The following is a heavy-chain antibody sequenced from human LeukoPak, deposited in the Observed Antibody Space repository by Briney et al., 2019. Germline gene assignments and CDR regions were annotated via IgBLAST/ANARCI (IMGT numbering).Heavy chain of an antibody. CDR3: ARDFRGGYSYGYYFDY. D-gene: IGHD5-18*01. Sequence: PGGSLRLSCAASGFTFSSSWMTWVRQAPGKGPEWVAHVKEDGTEKYYVDSVKGRFTISRDNAKNSLYLQMNSLRAEDTAVYYCARDFRGGYSYGYYFDYWGQGTLVTVSS. CDR2: VKEDGTEK. J-gene: IGHJ4*02. V-gene: IGHV3-7*05. CDR1: GFTFSSSW.